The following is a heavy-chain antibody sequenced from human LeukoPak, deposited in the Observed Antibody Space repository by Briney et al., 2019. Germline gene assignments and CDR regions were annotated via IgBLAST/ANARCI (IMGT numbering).Heavy chain of an antibody. Sequence: GGSLRLSCAASGFTFSDSHMSWIRQAPGKGLEWVSYIGSSSSDTNYADSVKGRFTISRDNAKNSLYLQMNSLRAEDTAVYYCARGSRTIELGDDYWGQGTLVTVSS. CDR1: GFTFSDSH. V-gene: IGHV3-11*06. CDR2: IGSSSSDT. J-gene: IGHJ4*02. D-gene: IGHD5-24*01. CDR3: ARGSRTIELGDDY.